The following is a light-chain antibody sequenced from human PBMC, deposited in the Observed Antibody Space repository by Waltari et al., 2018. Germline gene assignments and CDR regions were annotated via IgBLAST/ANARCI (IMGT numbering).Light chain of an antibody. Sequence: TQMTQSPPSLSASRGDRVTISCQASQDINAHLNWYQKKSGEAPKLLIYDASNLEAGVPSRFSGSGAGTDFAFSINDLQPDDIATYYCQQYISVPDTFGRGTSIEIK. J-gene: IGKJ2*01. CDR2: DAS. CDR3: QQYISVPDT. V-gene: IGKV1-33*01. CDR1: QDINAH.